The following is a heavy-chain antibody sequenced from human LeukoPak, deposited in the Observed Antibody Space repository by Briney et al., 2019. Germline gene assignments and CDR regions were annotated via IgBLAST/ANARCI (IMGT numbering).Heavy chain of an antibody. Sequence: GSLRLSCAASGFTFTTYWMSWVRQAPGKGLEWVANINEDGSDKYYVDSVKGRFTISRDNAKSSVYLQMDSLRAEDTAIYFCARDTYRFFDSWGQGTLVTVSS. CDR2: INEDGSDK. CDR3: ARDTYRFFDS. V-gene: IGHV3-7*03. J-gene: IGHJ4*02. CDR1: GFTFTTYW.